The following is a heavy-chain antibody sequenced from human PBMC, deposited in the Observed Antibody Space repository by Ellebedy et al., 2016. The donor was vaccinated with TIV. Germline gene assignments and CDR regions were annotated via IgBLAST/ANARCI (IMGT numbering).Heavy chain of an antibody. J-gene: IGHJ6*02. CDR2: IYHSGSI. V-gene: IGHV4-30-4*01. Sequence: SETLSLTCTVSGDSISSGDYHWSWIRQSPGTGLEWIGYIYHSGSIDYNPSLKSRVTISADTSKNQFSLRLSSVTATDSGVYYCVRGCSVSCYYYWALDVWGQGTTVTVSS. D-gene: IGHD2-15*01. CDR1: GDSISSGDYH. CDR3: VRGCSVSCYYYWALDV.